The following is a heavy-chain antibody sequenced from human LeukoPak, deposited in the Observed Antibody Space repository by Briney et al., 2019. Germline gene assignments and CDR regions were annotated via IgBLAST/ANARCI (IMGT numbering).Heavy chain of an antibody. CDR3: ARDKGNWEHY. Sequence: GGSLRLSCAASGFTFSSYSMNWVRQAPGKGLEWVSSISSSSSYIYYADSVKGRFTISRDNAKDSLYLQMNSLRAEDTAVYYCARDKGNWEHYWGQGTLVTVSS. J-gene: IGHJ4*02. D-gene: IGHD7-27*01. V-gene: IGHV3-21*01. CDR1: GFTFSSYS. CDR2: ISSSSSYI.